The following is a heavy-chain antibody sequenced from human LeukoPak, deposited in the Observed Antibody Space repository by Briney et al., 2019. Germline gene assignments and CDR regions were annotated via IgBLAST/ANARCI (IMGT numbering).Heavy chain of an antibody. CDR2: VNSDGSRT. D-gene: IGHD6-13*01. CDR1: GFTFSGYW. Sequence: GGSLRLSCAASGFTFSGYWIHWVRQAPVKGLEWVSRVNSDGSRTDYADSVKGRFTISRDNANNTLFLHMHSLRPEDTAVYYCTRSPYSSSWTFEYWGQGTLVSVPS. J-gene: IGHJ4*02. CDR3: TRSPYSSSWTFEY. V-gene: IGHV3-74*01.